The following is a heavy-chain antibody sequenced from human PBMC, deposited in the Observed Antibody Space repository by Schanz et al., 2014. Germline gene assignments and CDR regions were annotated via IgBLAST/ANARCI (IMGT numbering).Heavy chain of an antibody. Sequence: EVQLVESGGGLVQPGGSLRLSCAASGFTLSNSDMHWVRQGTGKGLEWVSSISSSGSYIHYADSVKGRFTISRDNAKNTLYLQMNSLRAEDTAVYYCAKDSTHIDIVLVPTAIDYWGQGTLVTVSS. CDR3: AKDSTHIDIVLVPTAIDY. J-gene: IGHJ4*02. CDR1: GFTLSNSD. V-gene: IGHV3-21*01. D-gene: IGHD2-2*01. CDR2: ISSSGSYI.